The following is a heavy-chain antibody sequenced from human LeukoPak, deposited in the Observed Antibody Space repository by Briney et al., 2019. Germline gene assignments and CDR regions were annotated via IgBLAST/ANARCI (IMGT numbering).Heavy chain of an antibody. D-gene: IGHD3-22*01. CDR3: ARAHFYDSGTYYSPFDY. J-gene: IGHJ4*02. Sequence: GGSLRLSCSASGFYFSGYGMHWFRQAPGKRLEWVAIIWSDGSDKYYADSVRGRFTISRDNSKDTLYLQMTSLTAEDTAVYYCARAHFYDSGTYYSPFDYWGQGTLVTVSS. CDR1: GFYFSGYG. CDR2: IWSDGSDK. V-gene: IGHV3-33*01.